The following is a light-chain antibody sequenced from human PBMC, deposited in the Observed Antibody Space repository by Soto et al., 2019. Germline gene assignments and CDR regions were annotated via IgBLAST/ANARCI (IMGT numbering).Light chain of an antibody. CDR1: SSDVGGYNY. V-gene: IGLV2-14*01. CDR3: YSFAGSSYV. Sequence: QSALTQPASVSGSPGQSITISCTGTSSDVGGYNYVSWYQQHPGKAPKLMIYGVTNRPSGFSNRFSGSKSGNMASLTISGLQAEDEADYYCYSFAGSSYVFGTGTKVTVL. CDR2: GVT. J-gene: IGLJ1*01.